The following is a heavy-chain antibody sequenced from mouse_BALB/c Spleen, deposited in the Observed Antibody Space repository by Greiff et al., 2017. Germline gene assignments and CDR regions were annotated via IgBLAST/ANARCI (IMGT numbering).Heavy chain of an antibody. CDR1: GFTFSSYA. J-gene: IGHJ4*01. CDR3: ARGSTILSMDY. Sequence: EVKLVESGGGLVKPGGSLKLSCAASGFTFSSYAMSWVRQTPEKRLEWVASISSGGSTYYPDSVKGRFTISRDNARNILYLQMSSLRSEDTAMYYCARGSTILSMDYWGQGTSVTVSS. V-gene: IGHV5-6-5*01. CDR2: ISSGGST. D-gene: IGHD2-1*01.